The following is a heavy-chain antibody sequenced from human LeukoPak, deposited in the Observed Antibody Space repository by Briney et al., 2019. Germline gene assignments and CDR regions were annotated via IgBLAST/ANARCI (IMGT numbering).Heavy chain of an antibody. CDR2: IYYSGST. CDR1: GGSISSGDYY. Sequence: PSQTLSLTCTVSGGSISSGDYYWSWIRQPPGKGLEWIGYIYYSGSTYCNPSLKGRVTISVDTSKNQFSLKLSSVTAADTAVYYCAREEDDSSGYAHWGQGTLVTVSS. V-gene: IGHV4-30-4*01. CDR3: AREEDDSSGYAH. D-gene: IGHD3-22*01. J-gene: IGHJ4*02.